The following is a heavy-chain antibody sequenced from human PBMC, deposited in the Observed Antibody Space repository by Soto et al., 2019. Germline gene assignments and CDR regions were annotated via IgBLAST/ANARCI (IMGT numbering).Heavy chain of an antibody. CDR3: TRQEGLVDVTYYKGLDV. V-gene: IGHV5-51*01. Sequence: GESLKISCEGSGYSFSNYWVGWVRQMPGKGLEWMGTIFPGDSGTRYSPSFQGQVTISADKSISTAYLQWSSLKASDTAIYYCTRQEGLVDVTYYKGLDVWGQGTTVTVSS. CDR1: GYSFSNYW. CDR2: IFPGDSGT. J-gene: IGHJ6*02.